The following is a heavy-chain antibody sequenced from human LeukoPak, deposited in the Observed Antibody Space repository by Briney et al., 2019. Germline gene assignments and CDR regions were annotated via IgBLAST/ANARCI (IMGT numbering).Heavy chain of an antibody. D-gene: IGHD4-17*01. CDR3: ASQADSAYGDYN. J-gene: IGHJ4*02. Sequence: GGSLRLSCAASGFTYSRYWMHWVRQVPGKGLVWVARIKGDESYTFYADSVKGRFTISRDNAKNTPYLQMNSLRAEDTAVYYCASQADSAYGDYNWGQGTLVTVSS. CDR2: IKGDESYT. CDR1: GFTYSRYW. V-gene: IGHV3-74*01.